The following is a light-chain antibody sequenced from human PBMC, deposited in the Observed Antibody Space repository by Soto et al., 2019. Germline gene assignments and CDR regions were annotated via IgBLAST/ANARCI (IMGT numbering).Light chain of an antibody. CDR3: CSYAGGLTSAGYV. Sequence: QSALTQPPSASGSPGQSVTISCTGTSSDVGGYNYVSWYQQHPGKAPKLMIYEVSKRPSGVPDRFSGSKSVNTASLTISGLRAEDEADYYCCSYAGGLTSAGYVFGTATKLTVL. V-gene: IGLV2-8*01. CDR1: SSDVGGYNY. CDR2: EVS. J-gene: IGLJ1*01.